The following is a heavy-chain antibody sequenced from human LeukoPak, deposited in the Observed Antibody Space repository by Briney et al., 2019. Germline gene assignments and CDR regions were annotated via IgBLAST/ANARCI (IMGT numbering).Heavy chain of an antibody. CDR3: VRMVRGVYYFDY. CDR1: GFTFSSYW. V-gene: IGHV3-74*01. J-gene: IGHJ4*02. Sequence: GGSLRLSCAAPGFTFSSYWMHWVRQAPGKGLVWVSRINSDGSSTSYADSVKGRFTISRDNAKNTLYLQMNSLRAEDTAVYYCVRMVRGVYYFDYWGQGTLVTVSS. CDR2: INSDGSST. D-gene: IGHD3-10*01.